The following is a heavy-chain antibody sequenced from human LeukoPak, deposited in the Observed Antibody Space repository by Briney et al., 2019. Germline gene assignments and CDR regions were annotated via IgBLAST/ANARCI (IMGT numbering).Heavy chain of an antibody. Sequence: PGGSLRLSCAAIGFTSNYWMHWVRQAPGKGLVWVSHISGDGSTTFYADSVKGRFTISRDNSKNTLYLQMNSLRAEDTAVYYCTRGYSGYGNFDCWGQGTLVTVSS. D-gene: IGHD5-12*01. CDR3: TRGYSGYGNFDC. CDR2: ISGDGSTT. CDR1: GFTSNYW. J-gene: IGHJ4*02. V-gene: IGHV3-74*01.